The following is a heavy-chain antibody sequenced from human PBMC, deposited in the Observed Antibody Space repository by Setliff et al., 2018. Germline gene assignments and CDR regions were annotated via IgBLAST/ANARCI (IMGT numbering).Heavy chain of an antibody. J-gene: IGHJ4*02. CDR2: IYYSGST. Sequence: SETLSLTCTVSGGSISSSSYYWGWIRQPPGKGLEWIGSIYYSGSTYYNPSLKSRVTISVDTSKNQFSLKLTSVTAADTAVYYCARVKIAILPAAIDYWGQGTLVTVSS. V-gene: IGHV4-39*07. D-gene: IGHD2-2*01. CDR1: GGSISSSSYY. CDR3: ARVKIAILPAAIDY.